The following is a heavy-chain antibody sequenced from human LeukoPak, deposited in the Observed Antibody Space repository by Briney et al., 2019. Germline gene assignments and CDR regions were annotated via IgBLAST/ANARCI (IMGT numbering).Heavy chain of an antibody. CDR3: ARSPRLLLPPYFDY. V-gene: IGHV4-34*01. J-gene: IGHJ4*02. CDR1: GGSFSGYY. Sequence: SETLSLTCAVYGGSFSGYYWSWIRQPPGKGLEWIGEINHSGSTNYNPSLKSRVTISVDTSKNQFSLKLSSVTAADTAVYYCARSPRLLLPPYFDYWGQGTLVTVSS. D-gene: IGHD3-22*01. CDR2: INHSGST.